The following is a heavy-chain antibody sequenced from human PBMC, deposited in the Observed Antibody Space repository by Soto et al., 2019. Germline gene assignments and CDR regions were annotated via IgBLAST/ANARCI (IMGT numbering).Heavy chain of an antibody. J-gene: IGHJ4*02. Sequence: GGSLRLSCAASGFTFSSYDMHWVRQATGKGLEWVSAIGTAGDTYYPGSVKGRFTISRENAKNSLYLQMNSLRAEDTAVYYCARDESGQDLYYFDYWGQGTLVTVSS. CDR2: IGTAGDT. CDR1: GFTFSSYD. V-gene: IGHV3-13*01. CDR3: ARDESGQDLYYFDY.